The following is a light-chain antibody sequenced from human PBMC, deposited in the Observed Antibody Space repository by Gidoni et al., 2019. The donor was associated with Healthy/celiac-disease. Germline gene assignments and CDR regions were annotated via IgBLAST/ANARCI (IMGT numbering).Light chain of an antibody. CDR2: WAS. J-gene: IGKJ4*01. CDR3: QRYYGTPLT. Sequence: DIVIAQSPDSLALSLGERATINCKSSESVLYSANNKNYLAWYQQKPAQPPKLSIYWASTRESGVPDRFIGSGSRTDITHTNSSQQAEDVAVYYCQRYYGTPLTFGGGTKVEIK. V-gene: IGKV4-1*01. CDR1: ESVLYSANNKNY.